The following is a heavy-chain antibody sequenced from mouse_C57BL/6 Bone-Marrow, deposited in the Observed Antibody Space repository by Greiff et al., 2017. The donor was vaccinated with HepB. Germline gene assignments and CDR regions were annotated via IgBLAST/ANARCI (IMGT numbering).Heavy chain of an antibody. J-gene: IGHJ3*01. Sequence: EVKVVDSGGGLVKPGGSLKLSCAASGFTFSDYGMHWVRQAPEKGLEWVAYISSGSSTIYYADTVKGRFTISRDNAKNTLFLQMTSLRSEDTAMYYCARKDDYDGDWFAYWGQGTLVTVSA. V-gene: IGHV5-17*01. CDR2: ISSGSSTI. CDR3: ARKDDYDGDWFAY. D-gene: IGHD2-4*01. CDR1: GFTFSDYG.